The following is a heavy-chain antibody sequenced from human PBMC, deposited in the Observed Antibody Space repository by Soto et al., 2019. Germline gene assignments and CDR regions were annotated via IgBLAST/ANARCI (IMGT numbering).Heavy chain of an antibody. J-gene: IGHJ4*02. D-gene: IGHD3-22*01. CDR3: ARGAHYYDSSVYYGY. V-gene: IGHV3-21*01. Sequence: GGSLRLSCAASGFTFSSYSMNWVRQAPGKGLEWVSSISSSSSYIYYADSVKGRFTISRDNAKNSLSLQMNSLRAEDTAVYYCARGAHYYDSSVYYGYWGQGTLVTVS. CDR2: ISSSSSYI. CDR1: GFTFSSYS.